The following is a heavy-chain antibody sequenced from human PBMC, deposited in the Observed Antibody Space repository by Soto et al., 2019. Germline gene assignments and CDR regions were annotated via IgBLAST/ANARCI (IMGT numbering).Heavy chain of an antibody. CDR2: INHSGST. Sequence: QVQLQQWGAGLLKPSETLSLTCAVYGGSFSGYYWIWIRQPPGKGLEWIGEINHSGSTNYNPSLKSRVNISVDTSKNQFSLKLSSVTAADTAVYYCARGGDKRSSSGRLLFDYWGQGTLVTVSS. V-gene: IGHV4-34*01. D-gene: IGHD6-19*01. CDR1: GGSFSGYY. CDR3: ARGGDKRSSSGRLLFDY. J-gene: IGHJ4*02.